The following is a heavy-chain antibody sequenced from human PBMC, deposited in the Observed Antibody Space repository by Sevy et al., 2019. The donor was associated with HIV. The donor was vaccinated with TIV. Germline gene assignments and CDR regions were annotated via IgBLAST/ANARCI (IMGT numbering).Heavy chain of an antibody. Sequence: GGSLRLSCAASGFTFSNSGMHWVRQSPGKGLEWVAVISYDGSIKYSADSVKGRFTISRDNSKNTLYLQMNSLRPEDTAVYYCAGERTYYYDSSGSDYGYYGMDVWGQGATVTVSS. CDR3: AGERTYYYDSSGSDYGYYGMDV. J-gene: IGHJ6*02. CDR2: ISYDGSIK. D-gene: IGHD3-22*01. V-gene: IGHV3-30*19. CDR1: GFTFSNSG.